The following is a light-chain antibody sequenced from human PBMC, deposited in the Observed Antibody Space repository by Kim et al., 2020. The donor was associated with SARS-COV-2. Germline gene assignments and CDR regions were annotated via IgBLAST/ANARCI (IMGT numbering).Light chain of an antibody. Sequence: QPVLTKSPSASASLGASVKLTCTLSSGHSSYAIAWHQQQPEKGPRYLMKVNSDGSHSKGDGIPDRFSGSSSGAERYLTISSLQSEDEADYYCQTWGSGIRVFGGGTQLTVL. CDR2: VNSDGSH. CDR1: SGHSSYA. J-gene: IGLJ3*02. V-gene: IGLV4-69*01. CDR3: QTWGSGIRV.